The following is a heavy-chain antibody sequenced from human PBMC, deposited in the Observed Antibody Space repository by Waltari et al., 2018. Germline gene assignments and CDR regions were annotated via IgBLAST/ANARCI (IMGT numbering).Heavy chain of an antibody. V-gene: IGHV4-34*01. D-gene: IGHD2-2*02. CDR1: GGSFSGYY. CDR3: ASYCSSTSCYSY. CDR2: INHSGST. J-gene: IGHJ4*02. Sequence: QVQLQQWGAGLLKPSETLSLTCAVYGGSFSGYYWSWIRQPPGKGLEWIGEINHSGSTNYNPALKRRVTISVDTSKNQFSLKLSSVTAADTAVYYCASYCSSTSCYSYWGQGTLVTVSS.